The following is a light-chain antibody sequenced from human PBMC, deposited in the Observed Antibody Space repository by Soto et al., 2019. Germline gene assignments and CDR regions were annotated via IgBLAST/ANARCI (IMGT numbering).Light chain of an antibody. J-gene: IGKJ5*01. CDR2: GAS. V-gene: IGKV3-20*01. CDR1: QTVSSY. CDR3: KQYGTSPIT. Sequence: ENVLTQSPCTLSLSPGERATLSCRASQTVSSYLTWYQQRPGQAPRLLISGASRRTTGIPDRFSGSGSGTDFTLTISRLEPEDFALYYCKQYGTSPITFGHGTRQEIK.